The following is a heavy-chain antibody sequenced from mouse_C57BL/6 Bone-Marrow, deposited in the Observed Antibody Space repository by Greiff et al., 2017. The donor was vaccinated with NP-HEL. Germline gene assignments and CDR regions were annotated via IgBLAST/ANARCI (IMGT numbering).Heavy chain of an antibody. CDR3: ARGYYGSNFDY. J-gene: IGHJ2*01. CDR1: GYTFTSYG. D-gene: IGHD1-1*01. Sequence: VQVVESGAELARPGASVKLSCKASGYTFTSYGISWVKQRTGQGLEWIGEIYPRSGNTYYNEKFKGKATLTADKSSSTAYMELRSLTSEDSAVYFCARGYYGSNFDYWGQGTTLTVSS. CDR2: IYPRSGNT. V-gene: IGHV1-81*01.